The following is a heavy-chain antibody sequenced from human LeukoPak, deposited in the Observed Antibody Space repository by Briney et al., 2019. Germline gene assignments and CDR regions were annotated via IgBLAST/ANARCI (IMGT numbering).Heavy chain of an antibody. CDR2: ISSSSSYI. D-gene: IGHD1-26*01. V-gene: IGHV3-21*01. Sequence: PGGSLRLSCAASGFTFSSYSMNWVRQAPGKGLEWVSSISSSSSYIYYADSVKGRFTISRDNAKNSLYLQMNSLRAEDTAVYYCAGDRRWELPTIFDYWGQGTLVTVSS. CDR1: GFTFSSYS. J-gene: IGHJ4*02. CDR3: AGDRRWELPTIFDY.